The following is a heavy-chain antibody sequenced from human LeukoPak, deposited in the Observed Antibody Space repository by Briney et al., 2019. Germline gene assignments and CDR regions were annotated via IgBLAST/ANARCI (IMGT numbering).Heavy chain of an antibody. J-gene: IGHJ4*02. Sequence: MSGGSLRLSCAASGFTFSSYSMNWVRQAPGKGLEWVSSISSSSSYIYYADSVKGRFTISRDNAKNSLYLQMNSLRAEDTAVYYCARVMVHSYGYFDYWGQGTLVTVSS. CDR1: GFTFSSYS. CDR2: ISSSSSYI. CDR3: ARVMVHSYGYFDY. V-gene: IGHV3-21*01. D-gene: IGHD5-18*01.